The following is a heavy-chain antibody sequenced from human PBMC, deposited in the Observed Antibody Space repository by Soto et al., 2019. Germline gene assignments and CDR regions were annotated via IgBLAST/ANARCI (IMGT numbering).Heavy chain of an antibody. D-gene: IGHD7-27*01. CDR2: IIPGNGNT. CDR3: ARGHWGFDY. Sequence: ASVKVSCKASGYTFISYAMHWVRQAPGQRLEWMGWIIPGNGNTKYSENLQDRVTITRDTSASTTYMELSSLSSEDTAVYYCARGHWGFDYWGQGTLVTVSS. J-gene: IGHJ4*02. V-gene: IGHV1-3*01. CDR1: GYTFISYA.